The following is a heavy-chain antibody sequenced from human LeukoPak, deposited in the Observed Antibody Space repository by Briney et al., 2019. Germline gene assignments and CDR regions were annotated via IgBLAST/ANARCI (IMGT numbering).Heavy chain of an antibody. CDR2: INPNSGGT. CDR3: ARGDLYCSSTSCYPNWFDP. Sequence: ASVKVSCKASGYTFTGYYMHWVRQAPGQGLEWMGWINPNSGGTNYAQKFQGRVTMTRDTSISTAYMELSRLRSDDTAVYYCARGDLYCSSTSCYPNWFDPWGQGTLVTVSS. J-gene: IGHJ5*02. D-gene: IGHD2-2*01. CDR1: GYTFTGYY. V-gene: IGHV1-2*02.